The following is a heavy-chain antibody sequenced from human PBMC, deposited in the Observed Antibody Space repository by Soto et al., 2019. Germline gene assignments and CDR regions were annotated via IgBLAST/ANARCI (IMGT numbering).Heavy chain of an antibody. CDR3: AKDLGGDSGY. CDR1: GFTFGSYG. CDR2: ITGGGNT. J-gene: IGHJ4*02. D-gene: IGHD2-21*02. Sequence: VQLLESGGGLVQPGGSLRLSCAASGFTFGSYGMSWVRQAPGKGLEWVSSITGGGNTYYADSLKGRFTISRDNSKNTLYLQMISLRADDTAVYYCAKDLGGDSGYWGQGTLVTVSS. V-gene: IGHV3-23*01.